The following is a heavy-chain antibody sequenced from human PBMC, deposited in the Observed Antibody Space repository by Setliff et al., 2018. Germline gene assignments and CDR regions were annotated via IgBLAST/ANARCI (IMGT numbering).Heavy chain of an antibody. D-gene: IGHD4-17*01. J-gene: IGHJ4*02. Sequence: KASETLSLTCSVSGGSISTYHWSWIRQPPEKGLEWIAYIHYSGSTNSNPSLKSRVTISVNTSKNQISLKASSVTAADTAVYYCARFYGDYQFDYWGQGTLVTVSS. CDR3: ARFYGDYQFDY. CDR2: IHYSGST. CDR1: GGSISTYH. V-gene: IGHV4-59*08.